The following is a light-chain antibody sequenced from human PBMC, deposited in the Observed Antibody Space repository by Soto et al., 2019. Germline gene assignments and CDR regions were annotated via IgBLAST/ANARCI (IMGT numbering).Light chain of an antibody. CDR3: AAWDDSLSASQV. CDR2: RNN. CDR1: SSNIGSNY. J-gene: IGLJ2*01. Sequence: QSVLTQPPSASGTPGQRVTISCSGSSSNIGSNYVYWYQQLPGTAPKLLIYRNNQRTSGVPDRFSGSKSGTSASLAISGLRSEDEADYYCAAWDDSLSASQVFGGGTKLTVL. V-gene: IGLV1-47*01.